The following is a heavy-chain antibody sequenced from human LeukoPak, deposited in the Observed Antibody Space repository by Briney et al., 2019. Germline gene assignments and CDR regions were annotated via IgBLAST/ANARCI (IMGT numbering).Heavy chain of an antibody. CDR2: ISNGGSS. CDR3: AGAQRGYTHGYLGGGYFDY. V-gene: IGHV4-59*12. Sequence: PSETLSLTCTVSGGSISGYYWSWVRQPPGKGLEWIGYISNGGSSSYNPSLKSRGTMSVDTSKRQFSLNLTSVTAADTAVYYCAGAQRGYTHGYLGGGYFDYWGQGTLVTVSS. CDR1: GGSISGYY. J-gene: IGHJ4*02. D-gene: IGHD5-18*01.